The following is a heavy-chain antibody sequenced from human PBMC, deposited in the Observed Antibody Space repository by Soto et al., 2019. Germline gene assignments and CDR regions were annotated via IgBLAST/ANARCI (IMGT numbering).Heavy chain of an antibody. CDR1: GGSFSGYY. CDR3: ARGGGSYYYYYYYMDV. CDR2: INHSGST. Sequence: SETLSLTCAVYGGSFSGYYWSWIRQPPGKGLEWIGEINHSGSTNYNPSLKSRVTISVDTSKNQFSLKLSSVTAADTAMYYSARGGGSYYYYYYYMDVWGKGTTVTVSS. V-gene: IGHV4-34*01. D-gene: IGHD1-26*01. J-gene: IGHJ6*03.